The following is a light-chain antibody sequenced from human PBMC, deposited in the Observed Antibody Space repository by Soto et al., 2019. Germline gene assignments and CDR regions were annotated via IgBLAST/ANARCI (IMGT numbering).Light chain of an antibody. CDR3: QHYISYSPF. CDR1: QSISNY. CDR2: KAS. V-gene: IGKV1-5*03. Sequence: DIQMTQSPSTLSASVGDRVTITCRTSQSISNYLAWYQQKPGKAPKLLIYKASTLESGVPSRFSGSGSGTEFTLTISSLQPDDFATYYCQHYISYSPFFGPGTKVDF. J-gene: IGKJ3*01.